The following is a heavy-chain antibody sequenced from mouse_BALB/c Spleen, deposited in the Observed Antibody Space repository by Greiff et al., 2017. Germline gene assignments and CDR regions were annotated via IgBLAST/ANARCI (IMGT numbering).Heavy chain of an antibody. CDR1: GYSFTSYY. CDR3: ARLSFFYGNPYYAMDY. J-gene: IGHJ4*01. D-gene: IGHD2-1*01. CDR2: IDPFNGGT. Sequence: VQLKESGPELMKPGASVKISCKASGYSFTSYYMHWVKQSHGKSLEWIGYIDPFNGGTSYNQKFKGKATLTVDKSSSTAYMHLSSLTSEDSAVYYCARLSFFYGNPYYAMDYWGQGTSVTVSS. V-gene: IGHV1S135*01.